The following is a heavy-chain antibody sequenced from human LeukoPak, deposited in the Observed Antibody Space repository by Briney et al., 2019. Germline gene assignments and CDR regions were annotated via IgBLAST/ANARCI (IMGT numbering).Heavy chain of an antibody. V-gene: IGHV1-2*04. D-gene: IGHD3-22*01. CDR3: ARALLRITMISPLGY. J-gene: IGHJ4*02. CDR1: GYTFTGYY. CDR2: INPNSGGT. Sequence: ASVKVSCKASGYTFTGYYMHWVRQAPGQGLEWMGWINPNSGGTNYAQKFQGWVTMTRDTSISTAYMELSRLRSDDTAVYYCARALLRITMISPLGYWGQGTLVTVSS.